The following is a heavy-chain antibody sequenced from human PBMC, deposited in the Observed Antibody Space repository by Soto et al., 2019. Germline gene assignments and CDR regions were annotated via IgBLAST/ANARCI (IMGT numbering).Heavy chain of an antibody. Sequence: PGGSLRLSCAASGFSFSSYSMKWVRQAPGKGLEWVSYISSSTNTIYYADSVKGRFTISRDNAKNSLYLQMNSLRDEDTAVYYCARPPSLYYAMDVWGQGTTVTVSS. CDR1: GFSFSSYS. J-gene: IGHJ6*02. CDR3: ARPPSLYYAMDV. V-gene: IGHV3-48*02. CDR2: ISSSTNTI.